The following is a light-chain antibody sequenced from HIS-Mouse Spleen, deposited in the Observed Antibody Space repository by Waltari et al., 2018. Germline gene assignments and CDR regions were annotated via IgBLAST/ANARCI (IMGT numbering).Light chain of an antibody. J-gene: IGLJ2*01. CDR3: YSTDSSGNHRV. V-gene: IGLV3-10*01. Sequence: SYELTQPPSVSVSPGQPARLTCSGNALPTNYAYWYQQKSGQAPVLVIYEDSKRPSGIPERFSGSSSGTMATLTISGAQVEDEADYYCYSTDSSGNHRVFGGGTKLTVL. CDR2: EDS. CDR1: ALPTNY.